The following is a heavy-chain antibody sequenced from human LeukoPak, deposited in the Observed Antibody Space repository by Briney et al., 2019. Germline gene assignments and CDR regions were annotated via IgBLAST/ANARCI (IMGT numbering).Heavy chain of an antibody. CDR3: ARAVTYFYGSVTYDWFDP. J-gene: IGHJ5*02. V-gene: IGHV1-18*01. Sequence: SVQVPCKASGYTFISYGISWVRQDPGQGLEWMGWISAYNGNTNYAQKFQGRVTMTTDTATSTAYMELRSLRSDDTAMYYCARAVTYFYGSVTYDWFDPWGQGTLVTVSS. CDR2: ISAYNGNT. CDR1: GYTFISYG. D-gene: IGHD3-10*01.